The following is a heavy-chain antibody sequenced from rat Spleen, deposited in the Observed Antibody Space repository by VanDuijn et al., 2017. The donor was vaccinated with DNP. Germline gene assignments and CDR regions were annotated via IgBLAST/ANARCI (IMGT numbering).Heavy chain of an antibody. CDR3: ARGSTSIYWYFDF. J-gene: IGHJ1*01. Sequence: EVQLVESGGGLVQPGRSLKVSCVASGFTFSGYWMYWLRQAPGKGLEWVASINTDGDSTYYLESVKGRFTISRDDAKSSPYLQMNSLKPEDTATYYCARGSTSIYWYFDFWGPGTMVTVSS. V-gene: IGHV5-58*01. CDR2: INTDGDST. CDR1: GFTFSGYW. D-gene: IGHD3-1*01.